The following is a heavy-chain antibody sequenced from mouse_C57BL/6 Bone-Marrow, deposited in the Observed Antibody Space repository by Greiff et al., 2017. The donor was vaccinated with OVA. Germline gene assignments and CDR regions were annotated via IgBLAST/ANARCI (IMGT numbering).Heavy chain of an antibody. Sequence: EVKLMESGGDLVKPGGSLKLSCAASGFTFSSYGMSWVRQTPDKRLEWVATISSGGSYTYYPDSVKGRFTISRDNAKNTLYLQMSSLKSEDTAMYYCANDDGYAMDYWGQGTSVTVSS. D-gene: IGHD2-12*01. CDR3: ANDDGYAMDY. CDR2: ISSGGSYT. V-gene: IGHV5-6*01. CDR1: GFTFSSYG. J-gene: IGHJ4*01.